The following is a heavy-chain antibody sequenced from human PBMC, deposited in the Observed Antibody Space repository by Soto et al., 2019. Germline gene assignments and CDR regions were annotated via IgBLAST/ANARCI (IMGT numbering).Heavy chain of an antibody. CDR2: ISASNGNT. D-gene: IGHD3-22*01. J-gene: IGHJ4*02. V-gene: IGHV1-18*03. CDR1: GYIFTNYG. CDR3: VFHSANFYDTSGYYWVFDY. Sequence: GASVKVSCKASGYIFTNYGIGWVRQAPGQGLEWMGWISASNGNTDYAQKFKGRVTMTTDTSTSTVYMELRSLSFDDMAVYYCVFHSANFYDTSGYYWVFDYWGQGTLVTVSS.